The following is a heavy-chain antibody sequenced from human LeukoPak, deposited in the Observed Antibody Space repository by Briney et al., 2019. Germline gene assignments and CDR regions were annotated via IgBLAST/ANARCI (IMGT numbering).Heavy chain of an antibody. CDR1: GFTFDAYE. J-gene: IGHJ5*01. V-gene: IGHV3-48*03. D-gene: IGHD2/OR15-2a*01. CDR2: VSGSGRTI. CDR3: ARGVYGRFDS. Sequence: GGSLRLSCAASGFTFDAYEINWVRQAPGKGLEWVSYVSGSGRTIYYADSVKGRFTISWDNAKNSVYLQMNRLRAEDTAVYYCARGVYGRFDSWGQGTLVTVSS.